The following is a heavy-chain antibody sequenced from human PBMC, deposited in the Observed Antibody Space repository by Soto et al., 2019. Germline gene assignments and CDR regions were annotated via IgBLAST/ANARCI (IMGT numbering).Heavy chain of an antibody. CDR3: AREWARTNGWPRPPNYGMDV. D-gene: IGHD6-19*01. CDR1: GGTFSTYA. CDR2: IIPIFRTT. J-gene: IGHJ6*02. V-gene: IGHV1-69*01. Sequence: QVQLVQSGAEVKKPGSSVKVSCKTSGGTFSTYAISWVRQAPGQGLEWMGGIIPIFRTTNYAQKFRGRVTITADASTGTAYIEMSSLRTEDTAMYYCAREWARTNGWPRPPNYGMDVWGQGTTVTVSS.